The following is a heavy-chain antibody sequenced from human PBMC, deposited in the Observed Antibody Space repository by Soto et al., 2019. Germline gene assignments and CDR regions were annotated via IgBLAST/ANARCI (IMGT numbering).Heavy chain of an antibody. CDR2: IYYGAST. Sequence: SETLSLTYTVSGDSISRSSNYWGWIRQPPGKGLEWIGSIYYGASTYYNPSLKSRVTISVDTSKNQFSLKLTYVTAADTAVYYCARHDGTVTLNWFDPWGQGSLVTVSS. D-gene: IGHD4-17*01. CDR1: GDSISRSSNY. CDR3: ARHDGTVTLNWFDP. J-gene: IGHJ5*02. V-gene: IGHV4-39*01.